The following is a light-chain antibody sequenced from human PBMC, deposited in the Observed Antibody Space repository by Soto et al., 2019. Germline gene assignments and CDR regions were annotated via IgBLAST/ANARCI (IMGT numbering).Light chain of an antibody. CDR3: VLYMGSGISV. Sequence: QTVVTQEPSFSVSPGGTVTLTCGLSSGSVSTNYYPSWYQQTPGQAPRTLIYGTNTRSSGVPDRFSGSILGNKAALPIAGAQADDESDYYCVLYMGSGISVFGGGTQLTVL. V-gene: IGLV8-61*01. CDR2: GTN. CDR1: SGSVSTNYY. J-gene: IGLJ2*01.